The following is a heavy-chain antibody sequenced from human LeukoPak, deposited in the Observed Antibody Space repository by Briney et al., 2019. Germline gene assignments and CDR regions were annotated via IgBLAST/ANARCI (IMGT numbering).Heavy chain of an antibody. J-gene: IGHJ6*02. Sequence: SETLSLTCTVSGGSISSGGYYWSWIRQHPGKGLEWIGYIYYSGSTYYNPSLKSRVTISVDTSKNQFSLKLSSVTAADTAVYYCARRRVSGRYYYYGMDVWGQGTTVTVSS. CDR2: IYYSGST. D-gene: IGHD3-10*01. V-gene: IGHV4-31*03. CDR3: ARRRVSGRYYYYGMDV. CDR1: GGSISSGGYY.